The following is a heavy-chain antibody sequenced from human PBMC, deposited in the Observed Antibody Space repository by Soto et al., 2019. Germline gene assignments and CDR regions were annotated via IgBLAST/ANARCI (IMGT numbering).Heavy chain of an antibody. Sequence: QVQLVQSGAEVKKPGSSVKVSCKASGGTFSSYAIRWVRQAPGQGLEWMGGIIPIFGTANYAQKFQGRVTITADKSTTTASIDLTTVSSEDPAVYDFERDYRGFGGGYWGQGTLVTVSS. J-gene: IGHJ4*02. V-gene: IGHV1-69*06. CDR1: GGTFSSYA. D-gene: IGHD3-10*01. CDR2: IIPIFGTA. CDR3: ERDYRGFGGGY.